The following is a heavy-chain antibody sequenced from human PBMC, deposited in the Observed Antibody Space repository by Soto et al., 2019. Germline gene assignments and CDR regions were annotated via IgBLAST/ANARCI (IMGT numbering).Heavy chain of an antibody. Sequence: GSLRLSCAASGFTFSSYGMHWVRQAPGKGLEWVAVISYDGSNKYYADSVKGRFTISRDNSKNTLYLQMNSLRAEDTAVYYCAKDLWSRYSGPNYYYGMDVWGQGTTVTVSS. CDR3: AKDLWSRYSGPNYYYGMDV. J-gene: IGHJ6*02. CDR2: ISYDGSNK. V-gene: IGHV3-30*18. CDR1: GFTFSSYG. D-gene: IGHD1-26*01.